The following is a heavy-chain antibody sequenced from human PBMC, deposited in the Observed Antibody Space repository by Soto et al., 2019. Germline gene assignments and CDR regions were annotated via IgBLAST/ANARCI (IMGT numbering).Heavy chain of an antibody. CDR2: ISYDGSNK. D-gene: IGHD5-18*01. CDR3: AKDGGYSDFDY. J-gene: IGHJ4*02. Sequence: QVQLVESGGGVVQPRRSLRLSCAASGFTFSSYGMHWVRQAPGKGLEWVAVISYDGSNKYYADSVKGRFTISRDNSKNTLYLQMNSLRAEDTAVYYCAKDGGYSDFDYWGQGTLVTVSS. V-gene: IGHV3-30*18. CDR1: GFTFSSYG.